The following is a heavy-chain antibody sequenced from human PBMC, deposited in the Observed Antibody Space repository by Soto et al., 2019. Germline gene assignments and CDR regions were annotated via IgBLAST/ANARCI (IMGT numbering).Heavy chain of an antibody. Sequence: QVQLVQSGAEVKKPGSSVKVSCKASGGTFSSYAISWVRQAPGQGLEWMGGIIPIFGTANYAQKFQGRVTITAQESPDPAYTELSSLRSEDTAVYYGARGAAAAGHDSWGEGPLVTVSS. J-gene: IGHJ4*02. V-gene: IGHV1-69*12. CDR3: ARGAAAAGHDS. D-gene: IGHD6-13*01. CDR1: GGTFSSYA. CDR2: IIPIFGTA.